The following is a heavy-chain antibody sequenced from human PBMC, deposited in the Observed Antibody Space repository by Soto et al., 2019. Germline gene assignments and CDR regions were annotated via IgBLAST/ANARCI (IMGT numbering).Heavy chain of an antibody. CDR2: INSDASHT. Sequence: GGSLRLSCSASGFTFITYWMHWIRQVRGKGLEWVSRINSDASHTYYADSVKGRFTISRDNAKNTLHLEMNSLRAEDTAVYYCASRYCSGGSCYGMDVWGQGTTVTVSS. J-gene: IGHJ6*02. V-gene: IGHV3-74*01. CDR1: GFTFITYW. CDR3: ASRYCSGGSCYGMDV. D-gene: IGHD2-15*01.